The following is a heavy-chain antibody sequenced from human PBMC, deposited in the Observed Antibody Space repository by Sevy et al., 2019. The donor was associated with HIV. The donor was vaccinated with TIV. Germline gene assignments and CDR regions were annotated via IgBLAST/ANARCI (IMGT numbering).Heavy chain of an antibody. CDR1: GFTFSGSA. CDR3: TRQGGKYSSSWGEGFDP. Sequence: GGSLRLSCAASGFTFSGSAMHWVRQASGKGLEWVGRIRSKANSYATAYAASVKGRFTISRDDSKNTAYLQMNSLKTEDTAVSYCTRQGGKYSSSWGEGFDPWGQGTLVTVSS. V-gene: IGHV3-73*01. D-gene: IGHD6-13*01. CDR2: IRSKANSYAT. J-gene: IGHJ5*02.